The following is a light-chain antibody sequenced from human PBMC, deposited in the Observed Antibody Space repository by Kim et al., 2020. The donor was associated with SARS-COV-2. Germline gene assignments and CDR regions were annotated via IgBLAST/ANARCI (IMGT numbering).Light chain of an antibody. CDR3: QQYGNPGDT. CDR2: GAS. V-gene: IGKV3-20*01. Sequence: EIVLTQSPGTLSLSPGERATLSCRASQSVSSSYLAWYQQKPGQAPRLLIYGASSRATGIPDRFSGSGSGTDFTLTISRLEPEDFAVYYCQQYGNPGDTFGQGTKLEI. J-gene: IGKJ2*01. CDR1: QSVSSSY.